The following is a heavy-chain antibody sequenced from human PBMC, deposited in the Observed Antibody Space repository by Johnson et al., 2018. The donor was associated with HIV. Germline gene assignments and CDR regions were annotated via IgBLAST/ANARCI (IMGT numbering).Heavy chain of an antibody. CDR2: ISYDGSNK. CDR3: VRDPFGALDGDAFDI. D-gene: IGHD3-10*01. Sequence: QVQLVESGGGVVQPGTSLRLSCAASGFTFRNYAMHWVRQAPGKGLEWVAVISYDGSNKYYADSVKGRFTISRDNSKNTLSLQMNSLRAEDTALYYCVRDPFGALDGDAFDIWGQGTMVTVSS. V-gene: IGHV3-30*04. J-gene: IGHJ3*02. CDR1: GFTFRNYA.